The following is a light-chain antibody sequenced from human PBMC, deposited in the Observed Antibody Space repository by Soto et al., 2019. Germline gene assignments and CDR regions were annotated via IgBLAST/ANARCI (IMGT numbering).Light chain of an antibody. V-gene: IGKV3-15*01. J-gene: IGKJ1*01. CDR1: QSVSSN. Sequence: EIVMTQSPATLSVSPGERATLSCRATQSVSSNFAWYQQKPGRAPRLLIYGASTRATGIPARFSGSGSGTEFTLIISSLQSEDLAVYYCQQYNNWPPGTFGQGTKVEIK. CDR2: GAS. CDR3: QQYNNWPPGT.